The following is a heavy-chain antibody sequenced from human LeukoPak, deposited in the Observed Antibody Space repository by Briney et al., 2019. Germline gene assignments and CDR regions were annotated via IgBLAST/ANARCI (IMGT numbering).Heavy chain of an antibody. CDR3: ARAPYSSGRNYYFDS. V-gene: IGHV3-74*01. D-gene: IGHD3-22*01. Sequence: GGSLRLSCAASGFTFNYYWMHWVRQAPGKGLMWVSHINHDGSSTSYADSVKGRFTISRDNAKNTLYLQMNSLRAEDTAVYYCARAPYSSGRNYYFDSWGQGTLVTVSS. CDR1: GFTFNYYW. CDR2: INHDGSST. J-gene: IGHJ4*02.